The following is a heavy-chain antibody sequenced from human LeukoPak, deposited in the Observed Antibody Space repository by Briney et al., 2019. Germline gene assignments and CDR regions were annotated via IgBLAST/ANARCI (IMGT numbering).Heavy chain of an antibody. J-gene: IGHJ4*02. V-gene: IGHV3-66*01. CDR3: ARSPGYSDY. D-gene: IGHD3-22*01. CDR2: IYSGGIT. Sequence: GGSLRLSCAASGFTFSSYAMHWVRQAPGKGLEWVSVIYSGGITHHADSVKGRFTISRDNSKNTLYLQMNSLRAEDTAVYYCARSPGYSDYWGQGTLVTVSS. CDR1: GFTFSSYA.